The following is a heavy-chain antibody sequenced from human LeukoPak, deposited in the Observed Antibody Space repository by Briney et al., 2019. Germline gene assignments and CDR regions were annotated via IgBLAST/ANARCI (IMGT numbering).Heavy chain of an antibody. J-gene: IGHJ6*03. V-gene: IGHV5-51*01. CDR3: ARHGTAGTDYYYYYMDV. CDR2: IYPGDSDT. D-gene: IGHD6-13*01. Sequence: GESLKISCKGSGYSFTNCWIGWVRQMPGKGLEWMGIIYPGDSDTRYSSSFQGQVTISADKSINTAYLQWSSLKASDTAMYYCARHGTAGTDYYYYYMDVWGKGTTVTVSS. CDR1: GYSFTNCW.